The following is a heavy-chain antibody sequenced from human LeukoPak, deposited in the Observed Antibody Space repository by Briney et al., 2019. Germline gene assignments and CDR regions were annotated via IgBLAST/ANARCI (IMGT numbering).Heavy chain of an antibody. D-gene: IGHD1-14*01. Sequence: GGSLRLSCAASGFTFSSYWMHWVRHAPGKGLGWVSRINSDGSSTNYADSVKGRFTISRDNAKNTLYLQMNTLRVEDTAVYYCATGQGHGMDVWGQGTTVTVSS. J-gene: IGHJ6*02. CDR3: ATGQGHGMDV. CDR2: INSDGSST. V-gene: IGHV3-74*01. CDR1: GFTFSSYW.